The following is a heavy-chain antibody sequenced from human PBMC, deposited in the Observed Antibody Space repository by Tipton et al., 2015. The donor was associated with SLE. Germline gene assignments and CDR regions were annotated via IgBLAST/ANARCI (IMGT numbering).Heavy chain of an antibody. D-gene: IGHD6-19*01. CDR2: ISYTGIT. J-gene: IGHJ4*02. CDR1: GGSMSSYF. V-gene: IGHV4-59*01. CDR3: ARARRRQWLDN. Sequence: TLSLTCSVSGGSMSSYFWSWIRQSPGKGLEWIGYISYTGITDYNPSLKSRLTISVDTSNYQFFLRLTSVSSSDTAMYYCARARRRQWLDNWGQGTLVTVSS.